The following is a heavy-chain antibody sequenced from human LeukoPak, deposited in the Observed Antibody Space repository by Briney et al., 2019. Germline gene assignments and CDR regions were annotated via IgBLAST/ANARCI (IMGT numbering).Heavy chain of an antibody. D-gene: IGHD6-25*01. CDR2: IYYSGST. CDR1: GGSISSYY. Sequence: SETLSLTCTVSGGSISSYYWSWLRQPPGKGLEWIGYIYYSGSTNYNPSLKSRVTISVDTSKNQFSLKLSSVTAADTAVYYCARHSTSKAASYWGQGTLVTVSS. V-gene: IGHV4-59*08. CDR3: ARHSTSKAASY. J-gene: IGHJ4*02.